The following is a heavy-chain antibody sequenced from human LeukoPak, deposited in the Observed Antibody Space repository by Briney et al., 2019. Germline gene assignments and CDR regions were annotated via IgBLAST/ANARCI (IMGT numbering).Heavy chain of an antibody. D-gene: IGHD3-3*01. J-gene: IGHJ4*02. CDR2: IYYSGST. CDR1: GGSFSGYY. Sequence: SETLTLTCAVYGGSFSGYYWSWIRQPPGKGLEWIGSIYYSGSTYYNPSLKSRVTISVDTSKNQFSLKLSSVTAADTAVYYCARVIYDFWSALEPSRRFDYWGQGTLVTVSS. CDR3: ARVIYDFWSALEPSRRFDY. V-gene: IGHV4-34*01.